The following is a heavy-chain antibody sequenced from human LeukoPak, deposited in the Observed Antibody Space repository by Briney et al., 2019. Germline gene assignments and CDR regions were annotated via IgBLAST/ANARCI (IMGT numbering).Heavy chain of an antibody. V-gene: IGHV4-39*07. Sequence: SETLSLTCTVSGGSISSNNFFWGWIRQPPGKGLEFIGSIYYSGNTYYNPSLKSRVTISVDTSKNQFSLKLSSVTAADTAVYYCARKGWYMDWGQGTLVTVSS. J-gene: IGHJ4*02. D-gene: IGHD6-19*01. CDR3: ARKGWYMD. CDR2: IYYSGNT. CDR1: GGSISSNNFF.